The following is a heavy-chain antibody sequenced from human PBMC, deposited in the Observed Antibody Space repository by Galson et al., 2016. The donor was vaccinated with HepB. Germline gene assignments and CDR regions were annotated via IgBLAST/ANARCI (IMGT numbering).Heavy chain of an antibody. CDR1: GFTFSSYA. J-gene: IGHJ1*01. CDR3: AKDRLSGHGDYSWGIFDI. CDR2: ISGSGGST. Sequence: SLRLSCAASGFTFSSYAMSWVRQAPGKGLEWVSAISGSGGSTYYADSVKGRFTISRDNSNNKLFLQMNSLTTEDTAIYFCAKDRLSGHGDYSWGIFDIWGQGTLVTVSS. V-gene: IGHV3-23*01. D-gene: IGHD4-17*01.